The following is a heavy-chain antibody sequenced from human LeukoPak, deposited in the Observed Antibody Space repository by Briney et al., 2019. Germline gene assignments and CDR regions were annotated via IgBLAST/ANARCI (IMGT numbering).Heavy chain of an antibody. V-gene: IGHV4-59*02. J-gene: IGHJ3*02. Sequence: KPSETLTLTCTVSGGSVRSYYWSWIRQPPGEGLEWIAYIHNTGSTNYNPSLKSRVTISLDTSKNEFSLKLTSVTAADTAVYYCVRHWEGFNFDIWGQGTMVTVSS. CDR1: GGSVRSYY. CDR2: IHNTGST. CDR3: VRHWEGFNFDI. D-gene: IGHD1-26*01.